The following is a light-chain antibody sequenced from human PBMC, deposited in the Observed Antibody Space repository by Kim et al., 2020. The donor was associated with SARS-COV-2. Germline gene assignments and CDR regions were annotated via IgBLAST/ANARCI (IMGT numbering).Light chain of an antibody. V-gene: IGKV1-5*03. CDR1: QSISSW. CDR3: QQYNNYLYT. CDR2: KAS. Sequence: DIQMTQSPSTLSASVGDRVTITCRASQSISSWSAWYQQKPGKAPNLLIYKASTLESGVPSRFSGSGSGTEFTLTISSLQPDDFATYYCQQYNNYLYTFGQGTKLEI. J-gene: IGKJ2*01.